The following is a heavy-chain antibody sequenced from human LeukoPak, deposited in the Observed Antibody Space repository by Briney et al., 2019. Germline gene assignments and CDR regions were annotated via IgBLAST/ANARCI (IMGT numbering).Heavy chain of an antibody. CDR2: ISYDGSNK. CDR3: AKEGGYVWGSYRYFDY. J-gene: IGHJ4*02. CDR1: GFTFSSYG. D-gene: IGHD3-16*02. Sequence: GGSLRLSCAAPGFTFSSYGMHWVRQAPGKGLEWVAVISYDGSNKYYADSVKGRFTISRDNSKNTLYLQMNSLRAEDTAVYYCAKEGGYVWGSYRYFDYWGQGTLVTVSS. V-gene: IGHV3-30*18.